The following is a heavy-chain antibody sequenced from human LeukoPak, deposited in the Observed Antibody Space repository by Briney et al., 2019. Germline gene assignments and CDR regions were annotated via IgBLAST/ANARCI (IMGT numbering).Heavy chain of an antibody. J-gene: IGHJ4*02. V-gene: IGHV3-33*01. CDR3: ARDKGVVVISANFDY. D-gene: IGHD3-22*01. Sequence: GGSLRLSCAASGFTFSSYGMHWVRQAPGKGLEWVAVIWYDGSNKYYADSVKGRFTISRDNSKNTLYLQMNSLRAEDTAVYYCARDKGVVVISANFDYWGQGTLVTVSS. CDR2: IWYDGSNK. CDR1: GFTFSSYG.